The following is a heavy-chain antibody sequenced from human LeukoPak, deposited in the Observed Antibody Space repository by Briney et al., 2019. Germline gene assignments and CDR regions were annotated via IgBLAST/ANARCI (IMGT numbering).Heavy chain of an antibody. D-gene: IGHD6-19*01. CDR2: IYHIGST. J-gene: IGHJ4*02. Sequence: SETLSVTCAVSGGSITSSNWWSWVRQPPGKGLEWIGEIYHIGSTNYNPSLKSRVTISVDKSKNQFSLKLSTVTAADTAVYYCARASSGWRIDYWGQRTLVTVSS. CDR3: ARASSGWRIDY. CDR1: GGSITSSNW. V-gene: IGHV4-4*02.